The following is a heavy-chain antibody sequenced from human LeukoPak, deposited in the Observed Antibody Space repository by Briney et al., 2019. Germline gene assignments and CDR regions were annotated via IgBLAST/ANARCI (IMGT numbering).Heavy chain of an antibody. D-gene: IGHD2-2*01. J-gene: IGHJ5*02. CDR1: GGSISSGGYY. CDR2: IYHSGST. Sequence: SETLSLTCTVSGGSISSGGYYWSWIRQPPGKGLEWIGYIYHSGSTYYNPSLKSRVIISADTSKNQYSLRLSSVTAADTAVYYCARGGVAIPAANNWFDPWGQGTLVTVSS. CDR3: ARGGVAIPAANNWFDP. V-gene: IGHV4-30-2*01.